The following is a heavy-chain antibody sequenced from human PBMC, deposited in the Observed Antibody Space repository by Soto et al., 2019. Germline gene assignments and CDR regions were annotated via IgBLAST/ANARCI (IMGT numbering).Heavy chain of an antibody. Sequence: QVQLVESGGGVVQPGRSLRLSCAASGFTFSSYGMHWVRQAPGKGLEWVAVIWYDGSNKYYADSVKGRFTISRDNSKNTLYLQMKSLRAEDTAVFYCARDSYYFGSGSYGNWFDPWGQGTLVTVSS. J-gene: IGHJ5*02. CDR3: ARDSYYFGSGSYGNWFDP. CDR2: IWYDGSNK. V-gene: IGHV3-33*01. CDR1: GFTFSSYG. D-gene: IGHD3-10*01.